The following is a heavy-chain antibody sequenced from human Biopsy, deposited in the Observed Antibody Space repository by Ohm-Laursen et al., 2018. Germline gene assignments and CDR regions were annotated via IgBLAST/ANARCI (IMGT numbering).Heavy chain of an antibody. J-gene: IGHJ4*02. CDR3: AKDDGGRYRGY. D-gene: IGHD3-16*02. V-gene: IGHV3-66*01. Sequence: LSLTCAASGFTVSSNYMAWVRQAPGKGLEWVSVFYSGSGAFYADSVRGRFAISRDDSKNTLDLQMNSLRAEDTAVYYCAKDDGGRYRGYWGQGTLVTVSS. CDR2: FYSGSGA. CDR1: GFTVSSNY.